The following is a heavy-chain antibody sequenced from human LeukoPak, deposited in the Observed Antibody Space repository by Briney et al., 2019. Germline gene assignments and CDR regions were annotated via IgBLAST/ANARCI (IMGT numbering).Heavy chain of an antibody. J-gene: IGHJ4*01. Sequence: GGSLRLSCAASGFTFSSYEMNWVRQAPGKGLEWVSYISSSGSTIYYADSVKGRFTISRDNSKNTLFLQMGSLRGEDTATYYCAKRAFFFYGPGSYLDYWGRGILVTVSS. CDR2: ISSSGSTI. CDR3: AKRAFFFYGPGSYLDY. CDR1: GFTFSSYE. V-gene: IGHV3-48*03. D-gene: IGHD3-10*01.